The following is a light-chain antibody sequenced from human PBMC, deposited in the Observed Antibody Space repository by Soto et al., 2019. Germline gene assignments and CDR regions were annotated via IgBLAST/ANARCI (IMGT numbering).Light chain of an antibody. CDR2: GVS. V-gene: IGLV2-14*03. CDR1: NNDIARHNY. CDR3: CSYTASTTL. Sequence: QSVLTQPASVSGSPAQSIATSCSGSNNDIARHNYLSWYQQYPGKAPVLILSGVSNPPSGVSDPFSGSKSGNTASLTISGILAEDEADYYCCSYTASTTLFGGGTKLTVL. J-gene: IGLJ2*01.